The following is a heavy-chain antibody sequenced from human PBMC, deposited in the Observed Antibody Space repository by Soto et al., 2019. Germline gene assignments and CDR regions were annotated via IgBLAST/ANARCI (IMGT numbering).Heavy chain of an antibody. CDR1: GFTFSSYG. CDR3: AKHVEEGATVRWFDP. CDR2: ISYDGSNK. Sequence: QVQLVESGGGVVQPGRSLRLSCAASGFTFSSYGMHWVRQAPGKGLEWVAVISYDGSNKYYADSVKGRFTISRDNSKNTLYLQMNSLRAEDTAVYYCAKHVEEGATVRWFDPWGQGTLVTVSS. J-gene: IGHJ5*02. D-gene: IGHD1-26*01. V-gene: IGHV3-30*18.